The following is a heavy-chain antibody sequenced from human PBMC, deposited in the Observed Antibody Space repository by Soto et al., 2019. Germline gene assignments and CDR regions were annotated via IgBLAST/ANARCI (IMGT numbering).Heavy chain of an antibody. D-gene: IGHD2-15*01. J-gene: IGHJ3*02. CDR1: GFTFSDYY. V-gene: IGHV3-11*01. CDR2: ISSSGSTI. Sequence: QVQLVESGGGLVKPGGSLRLSCAASGFTFSDYYMSWIRQAPGKGLEWVSYISSSGSTIYYADSVKGRFIISRDNAKNSMYRQMNSRRAEDTAVYYCASRYCSGGSCYSGDAFDIWGQGTMVTVSS. CDR3: ASRYCSGGSCYSGDAFDI.